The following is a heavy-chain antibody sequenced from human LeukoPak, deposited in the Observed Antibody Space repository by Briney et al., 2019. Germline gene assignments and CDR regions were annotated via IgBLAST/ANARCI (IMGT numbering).Heavy chain of an antibody. V-gene: IGHV4-34*01. CDR2: ITHSGST. CDR3: ARDAPQQLVPPFDY. CDR1: GGSFSGYS. Sequence: SETLSLTCAVYGGSFSGYSWTWIRQPPGKGLEWIGEITHSGSTNYNPSLKSRVTISVDTSKNQFSLKLTSVTAADTAVYYCARDAPQQLVPPFDYWGQGTLVTVSS. J-gene: IGHJ4*02. D-gene: IGHD6-13*01.